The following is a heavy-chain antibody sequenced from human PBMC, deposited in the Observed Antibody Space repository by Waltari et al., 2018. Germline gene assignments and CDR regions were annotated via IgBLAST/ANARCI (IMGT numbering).Heavy chain of an antibody. Sequence: QVQLVQSGAEVKKPGSSVKVSCKPVGDTFRRTTITWVRQAPGEGLEWVGGRELIGGTPHFGRKVQGRRTRTADECSTTAFMELSRLTYKDTAVYFCARFQRGIVGRATHDAIDMWGQGTTVTVSS. J-gene: IGHJ3*02. CDR3: ARFQRGIVGRATHDAIDM. D-gene: IGHD3-16*02. CDR2: RELIGGTP. CDR1: GDTFRRTT. V-gene: IGHV1-69*01.